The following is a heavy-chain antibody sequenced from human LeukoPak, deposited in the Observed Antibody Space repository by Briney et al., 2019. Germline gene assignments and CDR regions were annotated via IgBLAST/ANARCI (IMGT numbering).Heavy chain of an antibody. CDR2: IYYSGST. Sequence: SETLSLTCTVSGGSISSYYWSWIRQPPGKGLEWIGYIYYSGSTNYNPSLKSRVTISVDTSKNQFSLKLSSVTAADTAVYYCARMSGDDYVWGSYRFRFDYWGRGTLVTVSS. J-gene: IGHJ4*02. D-gene: IGHD3-16*02. CDR1: GGSISSYY. V-gene: IGHV4-59*08. CDR3: ARMSGDDYVWGSYRFRFDY.